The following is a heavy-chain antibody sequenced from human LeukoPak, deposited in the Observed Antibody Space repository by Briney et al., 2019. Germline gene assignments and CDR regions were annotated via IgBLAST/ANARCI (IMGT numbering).Heavy chain of an antibody. J-gene: IGHJ4*02. CDR1: GASFSDSY. Sequence: SETLSLTCAVSGASFSDSYWRWIRQSPEKGLEWIGEINNSGSTSYNPSLNSRVIMSVDRSKNQFSLRLTSVTAADTAVYYCARGRYGPRLGNWGQGTLVTVSS. CDR2: INNSGST. CDR3: ARGRYGPRLGN. D-gene: IGHD3-16*01. V-gene: IGHV4-34*01.